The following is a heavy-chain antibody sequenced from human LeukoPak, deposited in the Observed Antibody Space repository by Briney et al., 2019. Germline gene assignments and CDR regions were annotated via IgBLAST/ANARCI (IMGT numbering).Heavy chain of an antibody. V-gene: IGHV4-34*01. CDR3: ARGSGIRVRGVISWFDP. D-gene: IGHD3-10*01. CDR2: INHSGST. CDR1: SGSFSGYY. J-gene: IGHJ5*02. Sequence: SETLSLTCAVYSGSFSGYYWSWIRQPPGKGLEWIGEINHSGSTNYNPSLKSRVTISVDTSKNQFSLKLSSVTAADTAVYYCARGSGIRVRGVISWFDPWGQGTLVTVSS.